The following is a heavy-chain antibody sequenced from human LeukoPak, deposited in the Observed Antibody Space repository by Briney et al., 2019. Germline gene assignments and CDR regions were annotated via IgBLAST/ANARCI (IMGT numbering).Heavy chain of an antibody. Sequence: GRSLRLSSAASGFTFSSYGMHWVRQAPGKGLEWAAVISYDGSNKYYADSVKGRFTISRDNSKNTLYLQMNSLRAEDTAVYYCAKDVAQLWFRGVNYFDYWGQGTLVTVSS. CDR2: ISYDGSNK. CDR3: AKDVAQLWFRGVNYFDY. V-gene: IGHV3-30*18. CDR1: GFTFSSYG. J-gene: IGHJ4*02. D-gene: IGHD5-18*01.